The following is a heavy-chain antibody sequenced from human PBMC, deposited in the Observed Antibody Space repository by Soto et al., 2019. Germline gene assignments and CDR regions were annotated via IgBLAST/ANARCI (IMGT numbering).Heavy chain of an antibody. CDR1: GGTFSGYA. J-gene: IGHJ6*02. CDR2: IIPIFGTA. D-gene: IGHD3-22*01. CDR3: ARDQISYYDSSGSSSHYYGMDV. Sequence: SVKVSCKASGGTFSGYAISWVRQAPGQGLEWMGGIIPIFGTANYAQKFQGRVTITAEESTSTAYMELSSLRSEDTAVYYCARDQISYYDSSGSSSHYYGMDVWGQGTTVTVSS. V-gene: IGHV1-69*13.